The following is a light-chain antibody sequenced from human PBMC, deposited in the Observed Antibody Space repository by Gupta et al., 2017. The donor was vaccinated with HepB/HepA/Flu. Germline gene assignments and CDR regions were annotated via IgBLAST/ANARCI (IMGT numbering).Light chain of an antibody. J-gene: IGKJ2*01. CDR1: QSISTW. CDR2: KAS. Sequence: IQMTQSPSTLSASVGDRVTITCRASQSISTWLAWYQQKPGKAPNLLIYKASSLESGVPSRFSGSGSGTDFTLTISSLQPDDFATYYCKQYDTYPHTFGQGTKLEIK. CDR3: KQYDTYPHT. V-gene: IGKV1-5*03.